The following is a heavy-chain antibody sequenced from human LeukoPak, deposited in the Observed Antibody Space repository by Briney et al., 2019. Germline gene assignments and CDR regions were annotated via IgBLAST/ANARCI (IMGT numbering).Heavy chain of an antibody. J-gene: IGHJ4*02. V-gene: IGHV4-59*08. CDR3: ASGAPYSNYAQFDY. D-gene: IGHD4-11*01. CDR1: GGSISSYY. CDR2: IYYSGST. Sequence: SETLSLTCTVSGGSISSYYWSWIRQPPGKGLGWIGYIYYSGSTNYNPSLKSRVTISVDTSKNQFSLKLSSVTAADTAVYYCASGAPYSNYAQFDYWGQGTLVTVSS.